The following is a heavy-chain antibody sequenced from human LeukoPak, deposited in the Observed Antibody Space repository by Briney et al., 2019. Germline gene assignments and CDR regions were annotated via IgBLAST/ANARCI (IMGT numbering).Heavy chain of an antibody. D-gene: IGHD2-2*01. Sequence: SETLSLTCTVSGGSISSYYWSWIRQPPGKGLEWIGYIYYSGSTNYNPSLKSRVTISVDTSKNQFSLKLSSVTAADTAVYYCAGAKGIRYCSSTSCYGGQFDYWGQGTLVTVSS. CDR1: GGSISSYY. J-gene: IGHJ4*02. CDR2: IYYSGST. V-gene: IGHV4-59*01. CDR3: AGAKGIRYCSSTSCYGGQFDY.